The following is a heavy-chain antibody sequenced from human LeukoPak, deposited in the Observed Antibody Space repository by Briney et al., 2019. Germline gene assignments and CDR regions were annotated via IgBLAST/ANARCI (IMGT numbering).Heavy chain of an antibody. CDR3: ARVGGTNYYYYGMDV. V-gene: IGHV4-59*01. D-gene: IGHD1-1*01. CDR1: GGSISPYY. Sequence: SETLSLTCSVSGGSISPYYWNWIRQPPGKGLEWIGYIYDSGSTNYNPSLKSRVTISVDTSKNQFSLKLSSVTAADTAVYYCARVGGTNYYYYGMDVWGQGTTVTVSS. CDR2: IYDSGST. J-gene: IGHJ6*02.